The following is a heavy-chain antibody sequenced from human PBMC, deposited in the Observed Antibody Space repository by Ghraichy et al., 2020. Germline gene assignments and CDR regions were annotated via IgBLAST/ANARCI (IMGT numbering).Heavy chain of an antibody. CDR2: IYSGGST. CDR1: GFTVSSNY. CDR3: ARSQGPDYYGMDV. D-gene: IGHD2-21*02. Sequence: GGSLRLSCAASGFTVSSNYMSWVRQAPGKGLEWVSVIYSGGSTYYADSVKGRFTISRDNSKNTLYLQMNSLRAEDTAVYYCARSQGPDYYGMDVWGQGTTVTVSS. V-gene: IGHV3-53*01. J-gene: IGHJ6*02.